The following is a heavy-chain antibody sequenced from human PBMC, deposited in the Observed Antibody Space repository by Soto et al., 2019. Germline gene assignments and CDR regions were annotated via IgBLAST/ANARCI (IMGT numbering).Heavy chain of an antibody. CDR3: ARSVFP. V-gene: IGHV4-31*03. CDR2: FYYSGST. J-gene: IGHJ5*02. CDR1: GGSISTGGYY. Sequence: QVQLQESGPGLVKPSQTLSLTCTVSGGSISTGGYYWNWIRQHPGKGLEWIGYFYYSGSTSYNPSLKSRVTIPVNTSKNQFSLQLSSVTAADTAVYYCARSVFPWGQGTLVTVSS.